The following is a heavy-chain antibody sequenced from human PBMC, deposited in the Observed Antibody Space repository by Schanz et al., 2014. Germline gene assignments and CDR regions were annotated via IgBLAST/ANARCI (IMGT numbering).Heavy chain of an antibody. CDR3: AREQIMAAAGLVDY. V-gene: IGHV3-48*01. CDR2: ISSGSSYA. Sequence: EVQLLESGGGLVQPGGSLRLSCAASGFTFNSYAMTWVRQAPGKGLEWVSDISSGSSYANYADSVKGRFTISRDNSKNSLYLQMNSLRAEDTAVYYCAREQIMAAAGLVDYWGQGALVTVSS. J-gene: IGHJ4*02. CDR1: GFTFNSYA. D-gene: IGHD6-13*01.